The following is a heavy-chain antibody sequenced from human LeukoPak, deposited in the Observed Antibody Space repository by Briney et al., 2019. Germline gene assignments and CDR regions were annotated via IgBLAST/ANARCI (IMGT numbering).Heavy chain of an antibody. V-gene: IGHV1-2*06. D-gene: IGHD3-10*01. Sequence: ASVKVSCKASGYTFTGYYMHWVRQAPGQGLEWMGRINPNSGGTNYAQKFQGRVTMTRDTSISTAYMELSRLRSDDTAVYYCARDHSRQWFGEFDYWGQGTLVTVSS. CDR2: INPNSGGT. CDR1: GYTFTGYY. J-gene: IGHJ4*02. CDR3: ARDHSRQWFGEFDY.